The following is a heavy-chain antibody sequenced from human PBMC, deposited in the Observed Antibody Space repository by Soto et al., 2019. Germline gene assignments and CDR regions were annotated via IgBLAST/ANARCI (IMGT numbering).Heavy chain of an antibody. V-gene: IGHV3-48*02. CDR1: GFTFSSYS. CDR2: ISTSGGTI. J-gene: IGHJ6*02. Sequence: GGSLRLSCAASGFTFSSYSMIWVRQAPGKGLEWVSYISTSGGTIYYADSVKGRFTISRDNAKNSLYLKMNSLRDEDTAVYYCARDRGYDNRVYFYYGMDVRGQGTTVTVSS. D-gene: IGHD5-12*01. CDR3: ARDRGYDNRVYFYYGMDV.